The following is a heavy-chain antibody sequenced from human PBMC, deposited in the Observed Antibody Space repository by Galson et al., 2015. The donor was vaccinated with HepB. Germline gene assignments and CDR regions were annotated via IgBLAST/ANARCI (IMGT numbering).Heavy chain of an antibody. CDR2: ISGNSHNI. Sequence: SLRLSCAASGFTFGAYVMNWVRQAPGKGLEWVSSISGNSHNIYYADSVQGRFTISRDDAKDLLYLHMSSLRADDTAVYCCARTFYLDYWGQGTLVTVSS. V-gene: IGHV3-21*01. CDR1: GFTFGAYV. CDR3: ARTFYLDY. D-gene: IGHD2/OR15-2a*01. J-gene: IGHJ4*02.